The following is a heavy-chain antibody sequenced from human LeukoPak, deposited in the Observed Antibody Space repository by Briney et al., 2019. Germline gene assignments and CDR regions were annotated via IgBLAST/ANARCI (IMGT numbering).Heavy chain of an antibody. CDR1: GFTFSSYG. V-gene: IGHV3-23*01. Sequence: GGSLRLSCAASGFTFSSYGMTWVRQAPGKGLEWVSGISGSGDSTYYADSVKGRFTISRDNSKNSLYLQMNSLRAEDTALYYCAREELELSRWGQGTLVTVSS. J-gene: IGHJ4*02. CDR2: ISGSGDST. D-gene: IGHD1-7*01. CDR3: AREELELSR.